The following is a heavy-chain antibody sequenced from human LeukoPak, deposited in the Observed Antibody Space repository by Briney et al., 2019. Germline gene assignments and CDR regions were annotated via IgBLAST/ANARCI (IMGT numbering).Heavy chain of an antibody. CDR1: GFTFSDYY. CDR3: ARDSYMYSSSNGFDY. CDR2: ISSSGSTI. D-gene: IGHD6-6*01. V-gene: IGHV3-11*04. J-gene: IGHJ4*02. Sequence: GGSLRLSCAASGFTFSDYYMSWTRQAPGKGLEWVSYISSSGSTIYYADSVKGRFTISRDNAKNSLYLQMNSLRAEDTAVYYCARDSYMYSSSNGFDYWGQGTLVTVSS.